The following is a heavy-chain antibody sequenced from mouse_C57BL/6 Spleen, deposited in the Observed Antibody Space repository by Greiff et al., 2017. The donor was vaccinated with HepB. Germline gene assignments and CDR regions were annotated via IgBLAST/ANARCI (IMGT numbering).Heavy chain of an antibody. V-gene: IGHV3-6*01. D-gene: IGHD2-12*01. CDR1: GYSITSGYY. CDR3: ARDQDYIAMDY. J-gene: IGHJ4*01. CDR2: ISYDGSN. Sequence: DVQLQESGPGLVKPSQSLSLTCSVTGYSITSGYYWNWIRQFPGNKLEWMGYISYDGSNNYNPSLKNRISITRDTSKNQFFLKLNSVTTEDTATYYCARDQDYIAMDYWGQGTSVTVSS.